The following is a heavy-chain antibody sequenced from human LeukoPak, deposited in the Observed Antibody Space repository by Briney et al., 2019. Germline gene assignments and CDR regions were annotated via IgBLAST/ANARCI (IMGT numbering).Heavy chain of an antibody. Sequence: SETLSLTCTVSGGFISSYYWSWIRQPPGKGLEWIGYIYYSGSTNYNPYLKSRVTISVDTSKNQFSLKLSSVTAADTAVYYCARAVSMVRGVGKYYFDYWGQGTLVTVSS. V-gene: IGHV4-59*01. D-gene: IGHD3-10*01. CDR2: IYYSGST. CDR1: GGFISSYY. CDR3: ARAVSMVRGVGKYYFDY. J-gene: IGHJ4*02.